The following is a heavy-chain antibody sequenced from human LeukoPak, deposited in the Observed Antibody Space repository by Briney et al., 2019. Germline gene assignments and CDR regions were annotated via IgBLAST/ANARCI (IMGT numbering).Heavy chain of an antibody. CDR3: AREETRGGWYASETPTNWFDP. V-gene: IGHV4-38-2*02. J-gene: IGHJ5*02. CDR2: IYHSGST. CDR1: GYSISSGYY. D-gene: IGHD6-19*01. Sequence: PSETLSLTCAVSGYSISSGYYWGWIRQPPGKGLEWIGSIYHSGSTYYNPSLKSRVTISVDTSKNQFSLKLSSVTAADTAVYYCAREETRGGWYASETPTNWFDPWGQGTLVTVSS.